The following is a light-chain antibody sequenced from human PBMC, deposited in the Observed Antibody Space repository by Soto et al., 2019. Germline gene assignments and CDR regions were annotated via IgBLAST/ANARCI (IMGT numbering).Light chain of an antibody. CDR2: EVT. CDR3: SIYAGGNSVI. V-gene: IGLV2-8*01. Sequence: QSVLTQPPSASGSPGQSVTISCAGTSSDVGSYFYVSWYQQHPGKAPKLMIYEVTKRSSGVPDRFSGSKSGNTASLTVSGLQVEDEADYFCSIYAGGNSVIFGGATKLTVL. J-gene: IGLJ2*01. CDR1: SSDVGSYFY.